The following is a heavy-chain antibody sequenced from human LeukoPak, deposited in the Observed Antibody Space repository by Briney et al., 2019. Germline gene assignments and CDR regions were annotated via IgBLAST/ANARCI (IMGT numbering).Heavy chain of an antibody. CDR1: GGTFSSYA. Sequence: ASVKVSCKASGGTFSSYAISWVRQAPGQGLEWMGGIIPIFGTANYAQKSQGRVTITTDESTSTAYMELSSLRSEDTAVYYCAGYSYGYGDYYYMDVWGKGTTVTVSS. CDR2: IIPIFGTA. CDR3: AGYSYGYGDYYYMDV. V-gene: IGHV1-69*05. D-gene: IGHD5-18*01. J-gene: IGHJ6*03.